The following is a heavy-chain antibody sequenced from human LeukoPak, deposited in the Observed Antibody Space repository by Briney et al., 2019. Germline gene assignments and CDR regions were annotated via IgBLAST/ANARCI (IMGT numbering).Heavy chain of an antibody. J-gene: IGHJ4*02. Sequence: ASMKVSCKASGYTFTGYYMHWVRQAPGQGLEWMGWINPNSGGTNYAQKFQGWVTMTRDTSISTAYMELSRLRSDDTAVYYCARGSKRSYGEFDYWGQGTLVTVSS. D-gene: IGHD5-18*01. CDR1: GYTFTGYY. V-gene: IGHV1-2*04. CDR3: ARGSKRSYGEFDY. CDR2: INPNSGGT.